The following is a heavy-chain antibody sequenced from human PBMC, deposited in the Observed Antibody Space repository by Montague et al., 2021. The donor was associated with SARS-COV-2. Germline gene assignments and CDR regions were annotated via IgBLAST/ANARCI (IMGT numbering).Heavy chain of an antibody. D-gene: IGHD3-22*01. CDR2: IYYSGST. V-gene: IGHV4-39*01. CDR1: GGSIISTTSN. CDR3: ARGVTMIVVVMRYNWFDP. J-gene: IGHJ5*02. Sequence: SETLSLTCTVSGGSIISTTSNWGWIRQPPGKGLEWIGSIYYSGSTYYNPSLKNRVTISVDTSKNQFSLKLSSVTAADTAVYYCARGVTMIVVVMRYNWFDPWGQGTLVTVSS.